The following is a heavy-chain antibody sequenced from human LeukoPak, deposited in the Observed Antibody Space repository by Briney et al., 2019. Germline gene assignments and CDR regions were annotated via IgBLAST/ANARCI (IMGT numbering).Heavy chain of an antibody. CDR2: ISYHGNNK. D-gene: IGHD3-10*01. CDR3: AKMGSPITMARGVPFDY. CDR1: GLTFSTHG. Sequence: GRSLRLSCAASGLTFSTHGMHWVRQAPGKGLEWVAAISYHGNNKYYADSVKGRFTISRDNSKNTLYVQMNRLRAEDTAVYYCAKMGSPITMARGVPFDYWGQGTLVTVSS. V-gene: IGHV3-30*18. J-gene: IGHJ4*02.